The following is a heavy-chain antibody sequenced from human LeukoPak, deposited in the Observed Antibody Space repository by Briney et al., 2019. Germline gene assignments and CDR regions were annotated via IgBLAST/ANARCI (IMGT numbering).Heavy chain of an antibody. CDR2: ITGSGGST. CDR3: AMPAAVGANSGDAFDI. V-gene: IGHV3-23*01. CDR1: GFTFSRYA. D-gene: IGHD1-26*01. J-gene: IGHJ3*02. Sequence: GGSLRLSCAASGFTFSRYAMSWVRQAPGKGLEWVSAITGSGGSTYYADSVKGRFTISRDNSKNTLYLQMNSLRAEDTAVDYCAMPAAVGANSGDAFDIWGQGTMVTVSS.